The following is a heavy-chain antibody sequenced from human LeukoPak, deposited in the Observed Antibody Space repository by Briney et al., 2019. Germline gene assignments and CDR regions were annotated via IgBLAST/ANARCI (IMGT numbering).Heavy chain of an antibody. CDR1: GYSFTSYW. D-gene: IGHD4-23*01. V-gene: IGHV5-51*01. J-gene: IGHJ3*02. Sequence: GESLKISCKGSGYSFTSYWIGWVRQMPGKGLEWMGIIHPGDSDTRYGPSFQGQVTISADKSISTAYLQWSSLKASDTAMYYCARRMSDYGGNSPYAFHIWGQGTVVIVSS. CDR2: IHPGDSDT. CDR3: ARRMSDYGGNSPYAFHI.